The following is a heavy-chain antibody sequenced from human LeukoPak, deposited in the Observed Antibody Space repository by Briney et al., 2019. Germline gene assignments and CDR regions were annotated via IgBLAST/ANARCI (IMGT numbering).Heavy chain of an antibody. CDR3: ARVPSDIVVVEPATPDF. J-gene: IGHJ4*02. Sequence: PGGSLRLSCEASGFTFSAYAMTWVRQAPGKGLEWVSSISSRTTYIYYAGSVRGRFTISRDNAKNSLYLQMNSLRAEDTAVYYCARVPSDIVVVEPATPDFWGQGTLVTVSS. D-gene: IGHD2-15*01. CDR2: ISSRTTYI. V-gene: IGHV3-21*01. CDR1: GFTFSAYA.